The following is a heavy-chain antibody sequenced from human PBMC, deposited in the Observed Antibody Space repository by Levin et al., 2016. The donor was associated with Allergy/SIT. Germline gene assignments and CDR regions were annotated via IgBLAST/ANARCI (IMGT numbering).Heavy chain of an antibody. Sequence: WIRQPPGKALEWLARIDWDDDKYYSTSLKTRLTISKDTSKNQVVLTMTNMDPVDTATYYCARIYEWRVGATSERYYYYYGMDVWGQGTTVTVSS. CDR2: IDWDDDK. D-gene: IGHD1-26*01. J-gene: IGHJ6*02. V-gene: IGHV2-70*11. CDR3: ARIYEWRVGATSERYYYYYGMDV.